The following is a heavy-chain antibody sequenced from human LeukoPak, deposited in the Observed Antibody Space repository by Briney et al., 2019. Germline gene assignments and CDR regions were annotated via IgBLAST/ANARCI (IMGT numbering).Heavy chain of an antibody. CDR1: GFTFSSYA. CDR2: ISYDGSNK. Sequence: GGSLRLSCAASGFTFSSYAMHWVRQAPGKGLEWVAVISYDGSNKYYADSVKGRFTISRDNSKNTLYLQMNSLRAEDTAVYYCAREQAIVVVPALDYWGQGTLVTVSS. D-gene: IGHD2-2*01. J-gene: IGHJ4*02. V-gene: IGHV3-30-3*01. CDR3: AREQAIVVVPALDY.